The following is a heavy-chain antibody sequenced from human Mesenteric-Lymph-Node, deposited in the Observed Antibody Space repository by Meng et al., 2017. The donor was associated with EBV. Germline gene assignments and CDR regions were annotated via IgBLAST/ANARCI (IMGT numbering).Heavy chain of an antibody. CDR1: DDSLIGSTW. Sequence: QVQLQGSGPGLVKPSGTLSLTCAVSDDSLIGSTWWTWVRQPPGKGLEWIGEVYHSGTTNYNPSLKSRVTISVDKSENQFSLNLSSVTAADTAVYYCASASDGYNFGIDRWGQGTLVTVSS. CDR3: ASASDGYNFGIDR. D-gene: IGHD3-3*01. V-gene: IGHV4-4*02. CDR2: VYHSGTT. J-gene: IGHJ5*02.